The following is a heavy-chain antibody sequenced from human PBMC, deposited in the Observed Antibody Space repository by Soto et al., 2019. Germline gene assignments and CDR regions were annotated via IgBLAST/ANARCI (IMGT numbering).Heavy chain of an antibody. D-gene: IGHD2-15*01. CDR1: GGTFSSYT. CDR3: ARGGYCSGGSCYRNWFDP. CDR2: IITILGIA. V-gene: IGHV1-69*02. Sequence: QVQLVQSGAEVKKPGSSVKVSCKASGGTFSSYTISWVRQAPGQGLEWMGRIITILGIANYAQKFQGRVTITADKSTSTAYMELSRLRSEDTAVYYCARGGYCSGGSCYRNWFDPWGQGTLVTVSS. J-gene: IGHJ5*02.